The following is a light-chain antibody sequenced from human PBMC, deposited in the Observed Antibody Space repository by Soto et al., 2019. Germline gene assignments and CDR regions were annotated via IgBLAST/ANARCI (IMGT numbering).Light chain of an antibody. CDR1: SSNIGAGYD. CDR3: QSYDSSLSVVV. CDR2: GNS. V-gene: IGLV1-40*01. J-gene: IGLJ2*01. Sequence: QYVLTQPPSVSGAPGQRVTISCTGSSSNIGAGYDVHWYQQLPGTAPKLLIYGNSNRPSGVPDRFSGSKSGTSASLAITELQAEDEADYYCQSYDSSLSVVVFGGGTKLTVL.